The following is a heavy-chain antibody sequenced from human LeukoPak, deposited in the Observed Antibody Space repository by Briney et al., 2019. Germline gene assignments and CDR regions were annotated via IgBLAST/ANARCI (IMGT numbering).Heavy chain of an antibody. CDR1: GGSVSNSSYY. CDR3: ARDRYYYDSSGYLFFDY. D-gene: IGHD3-22*01. Sequence: SETLSLTCTVSGGSVSNSSYYWGWIRQPPGKGLEWIGSIYYSGTTYYNPSLKSRVTMSVDTSKNQFSLELSSVTAADTAVYYCARDRYYYDSSGYLFFDYWGQGTLVTVSS. CDR2: IYYSGTT. V-gene: IGHV4-39*07. J-gene: IGHJ4*02.